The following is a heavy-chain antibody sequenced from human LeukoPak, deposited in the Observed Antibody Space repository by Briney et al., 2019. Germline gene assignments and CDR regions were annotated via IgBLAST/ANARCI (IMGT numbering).Heavy chain of an antibody. CDR2: IYSGGST. CDR1: GFTFSDYY. V-gene: IGHV3-53*01. CDR3: ARGSRYYYYMDV. Sequence: GGSLRLSCAASGFTFSDYYMSWVRQAPGKGLEWVSVIYSGGSTYYADSVKGRFTISRDNSKNTLYLQMNSLRAEDTAVYYCARGSRYYYYMDVWGKGTTVTVSS. J-gene: IGHJ6*03.